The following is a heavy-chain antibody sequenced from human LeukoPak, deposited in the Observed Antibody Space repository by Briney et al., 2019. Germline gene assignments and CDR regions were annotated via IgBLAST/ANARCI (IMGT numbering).Heavy chain of an antibody. CDR2: IHHSGTT. J-gene: IGHJ6*03. Sequence: PSETLSLTCPVSGYSISGGFYWGWIRQPPGKGLEWIGNIHHSGTTYYNPSLKSRVTISVDTSKNQLSLKLRSVSAADTAIYYCVRDGGSGYATYYYMDVWGKGTTVTVSS. CDR3: VRDGGSGYATYYYMDV. V-gene: IGHV4-38-2*02. CDR1: GYSISGGFY. D-gene: IGHD5-12*01.